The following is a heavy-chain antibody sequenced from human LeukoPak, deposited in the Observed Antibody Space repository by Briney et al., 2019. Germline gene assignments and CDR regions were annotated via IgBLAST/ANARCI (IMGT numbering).Heavy chain of an antibody. J-gene: IGHJ4*02. CDR3: ARGGKFYYDSSGYPGDY. CDR2: IKQDGSEK. Sequence: GWFLRLSCAASGFSFSSYWMSWVRQAPGKGLEWVANIKQDGSEKYYVDSVKGRFTISRDNVKNSLYPQMNSLRVEDTAVYYCARGGKFYYDSSGYPGDYWGQGTLVTVSS. CDR1: GFSFSSYW. V-gene: IGHV3-7*01. D-gene: IGHD3-22*01.